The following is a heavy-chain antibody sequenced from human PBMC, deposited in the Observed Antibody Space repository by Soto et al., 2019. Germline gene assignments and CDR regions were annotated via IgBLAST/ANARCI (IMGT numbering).Heavy chain of an antibody. Sequence: QVQLQESGPRLVKPSQTLSLTCTVSGGSISSDDYYWSWIRQPPGKGPEWVGYISYSGTTDYNPSLKGRIAIPLDTSKRQFSLQLGSGTAADPAVYFCARWSGVGVAGMDVWGQGTTVTVSS. J-gene: IGHJ6*02. CDR3: ARWSGVGVAGMDV. D-gene: IGHD3-10*01. V-gene: IGHV4-30-4*01. CDR1: GGSISSDDYY. CDR2: ISYSGTT.